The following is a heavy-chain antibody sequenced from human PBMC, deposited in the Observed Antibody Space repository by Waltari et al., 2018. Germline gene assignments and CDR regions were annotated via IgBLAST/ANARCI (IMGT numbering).Heavy chain of an antibody. CDR2: INPNSGGT. CDR3: VLLEPGLFDN. V-gene: IGHV1-2*02. CDR1: GYIFTAYY. Sequence: QVQLVQSGAEVKEPGASVKVSCKASGYIFTAYYMHWVRQAPGQGLEWMGWINPNSGGTNYAQKFQCMVTMTRDTSISIAYMELSRLKSDDTAVFYCVLLEPGLFDNWGQGTLVTVSS. J-gene: IGHJ4*02.